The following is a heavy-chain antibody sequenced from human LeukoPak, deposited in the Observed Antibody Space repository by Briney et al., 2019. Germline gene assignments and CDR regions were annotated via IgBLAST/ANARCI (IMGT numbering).Heavy chain of an antibody. Sequence: SETLSLTCTVSGGSISGYFWYWIRQPPGKGLEWIGYIYYTGSSNYNPSLKSRVTISLDTSKNQFSLKLSSVTAADTAVYYCARAGFGDGKYYFDYWGQGTLVTVSS. CDR2: IYYTGSS. D-gene: IGHD4-17*01. CDR3: ARAGFGDGKYYFDY. CDR1: GGSISGYF. J-gene: IGHJ4*02. V-gene: IGHV4-59*01.